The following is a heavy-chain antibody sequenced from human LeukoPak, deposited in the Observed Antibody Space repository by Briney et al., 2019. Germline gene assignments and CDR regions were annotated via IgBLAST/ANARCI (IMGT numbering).Heavy chain of an antibody. CDR1: GGSFSGYY. D-gene: IGHD6-13*01. Sequence: PSETLSLTCAVYGGSFSGYYWSWIRQPPGKGLEWIGEINHSGSTNYNPSLKSRVTISVDTSKNQFSLKLSSVTAADTAVYYCARGRRASAQRLVRPYYFDYWGQGTLVTVSS. CDR3: ARGRRASAQRLVRPYYFDY. V-gene: IGHV4-34*01. CDR2: INHSGST. J-gene: IGHJ4*02.